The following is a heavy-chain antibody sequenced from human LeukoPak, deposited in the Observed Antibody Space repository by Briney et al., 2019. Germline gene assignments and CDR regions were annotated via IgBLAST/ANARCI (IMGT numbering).Heavy chain of an antibody. V-gene: IGHV4-59*01. Sequence: RASETLSLTCTVTGGSISSYYWSWIRQPPGKGLEWIGYIYYSGGTNYNPSLKSRVTISVDTSKNQFSLKLSSVTAADMAVYYCARGANCGGDCFVYYYYGMDVWGKGTTVTVSS. CDR3: ARGANCGGDCFVYYYYGMDV. CDR1: GGSISSYY. CDR2: IYYSGGT. D-gene: IGHD2-21*02. J-gene: IGHJ6*04.